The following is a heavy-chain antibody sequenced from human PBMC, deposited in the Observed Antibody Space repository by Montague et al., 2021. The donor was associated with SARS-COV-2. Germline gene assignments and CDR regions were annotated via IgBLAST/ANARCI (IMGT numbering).Heavy chain of an antibody. Sequence: SETLSLTCTVSNGSTSSYYWSWVRQPPGKRLEWTGYIYYRGSTNYNPSLESRVTISVDTSKNQFSLKLRSVTAADTAVYFCAREGLNNWFDPWGQGTLVIVSS. CDR1: NGSTSSYY. CDR3: AREGLNNWFDP. V-gene: IGHV4-59*01. J-gene: IGHJ5*02. CDR2: IYYRGST.